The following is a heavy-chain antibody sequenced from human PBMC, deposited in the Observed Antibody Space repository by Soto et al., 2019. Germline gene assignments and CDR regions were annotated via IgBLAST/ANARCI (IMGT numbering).Heavy chain of an antibody. CDR3: ATSVGIAASGEEGMDV. CDR2: IIPILTTP. Sequence: GASVKVSCKXSGGTFNIYGFSWVRQAPGQGLEWIGGIIPILTTPNYAQSFQGRVTIVADESTTTAYMELSSLRSEDTAIYYCATSVGIAASGEEGMDVWGQGTSVTVSS. J-gene: IGHJ6*02. CDR1: GGTFNIYG. V-gene: IGHV1-69*13. D-gene: IGHD6-13*01.